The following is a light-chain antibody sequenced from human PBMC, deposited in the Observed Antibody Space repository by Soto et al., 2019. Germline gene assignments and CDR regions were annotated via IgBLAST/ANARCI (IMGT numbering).Light chain of an antibody. V-gene: IGKV3-20*01. J-gene: IGKJ5*01. Sequence: IVMTQSPATLSVSPWERATLSCRSSQSVSSSYLAWYQQKPGQAPRLLIYGASSRATGIPDRFSGSGSGTDFTLTISRLEPEDFAVYYCQQYGSSPINFGQGTRLEIK. CDR1: QSVSSSY. CDR3: QQYGSSPIN. CDR2: GAS.